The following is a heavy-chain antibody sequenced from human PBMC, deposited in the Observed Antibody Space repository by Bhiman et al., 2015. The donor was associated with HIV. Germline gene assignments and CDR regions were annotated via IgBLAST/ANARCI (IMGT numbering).Heavy chain of an antibody. V-gene: IGHV3-21*01. J-gene: IGHJ5*02. Sequence: EVQLVESGGGLVKPGGSLRLSCAASGFTFSSHSMNWVRQAPGKGLEWVSSIKGRFTISRDNAKNSLYLQMNSLRAEDTAVYYCARGSSSSLSAERFDPWGQGTLVTVSS. CDR3: ARGSSSSLSAERFDP. D-gene: IGHD6-6*01. CDR1: GFTFSSHS. CDR2: I.